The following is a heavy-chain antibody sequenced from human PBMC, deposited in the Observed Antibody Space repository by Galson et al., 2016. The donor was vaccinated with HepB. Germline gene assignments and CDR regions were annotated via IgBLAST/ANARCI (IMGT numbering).Heavy chain of an antibody. V-gene: IGHV4-39*01. J-gene: IGHJ4*02. CDR2: VYYDGRT. Sequence: ETLSLTCTVSGAPIRSRSFYWGWIRQPPGKGLEWIGSVYYDGRTSYNPSLQNRVTLSIDTSKNQFSLRLSSVTAADTSVYYCARLLGYDSSDIWGQGTLVIVSS. D-gene: IGHD3-22*01. CDR1: GAPIRSRSFY. CDR3: ARLLGYDSSDI.